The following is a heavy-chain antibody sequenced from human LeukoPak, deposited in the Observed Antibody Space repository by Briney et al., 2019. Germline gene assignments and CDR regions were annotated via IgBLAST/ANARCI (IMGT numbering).Heavy chain of an antibody. V-gene: IGHV3-53*01. CDR1: GFTVSSNY. J-gene: IGHJ3*02. CDR3: ARRLYIVRGAFDI. CDR2: IYSGGTT. Sequence: PGGSLRLSCAASGFTVSSNYINWVRQAPGKGLEWVSLIYSGGTTYYADSVKGRFTISRDNSKNTVRLQMNNLRAEDTAMYFCARRLYIVRGAFDIWGQGTMVTVSS. D-gene: IGHD2/OR15-2a*01.